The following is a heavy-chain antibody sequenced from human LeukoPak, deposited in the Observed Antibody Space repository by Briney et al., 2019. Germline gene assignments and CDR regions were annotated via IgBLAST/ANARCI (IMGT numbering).Heavy chain of an antibody. Sequence: GGSLRLSCAASGFTFGTFWMSWVRQAPGKGLEWVANINHDGTEKHYVDSVKGRFTISRDNGKKSLYLQMNSLRVEDTAVYFCASGNYFNSWGQGTLVAVSS. V-gene: IGHV3-7*01. D-gene: IGHD2-15*01. CDR3: ASGNYFNS. CDR2: INHDGTEK. CDR1: GFTFGTFW. J-gene: IGHJ4*02.